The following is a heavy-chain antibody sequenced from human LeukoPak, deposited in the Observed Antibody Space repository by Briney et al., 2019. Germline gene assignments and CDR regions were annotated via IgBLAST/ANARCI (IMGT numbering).Heavy chain of an antibody. Sequence: PSETLSLTCTVSGGSISSYYWSWIRQPPGKGLEWIGYIYHSGSTYYNPSLKSRVTISVDRSKNQFSLKLSSVTAADTAVYYCARGAPIGYYGSSGYYYEGAFDIWGQGTMVTVSS. J-gene: IGHJ3*02. CDR3: ARGAPIGYYGSSGYYYEGAFDI. D-gene: IGHD3-22*01. V-gene: IGHV4-59*12. CDR1: GGSISSYY. CDR2: IYHSGST.